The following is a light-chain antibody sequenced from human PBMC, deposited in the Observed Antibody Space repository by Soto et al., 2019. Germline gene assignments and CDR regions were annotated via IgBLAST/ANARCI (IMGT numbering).Light chain of an antibody. V-gene: IGKV1-33*01. CDR1: QDISRY. CDR3: QQDDIPPAT. J-gene: IGKJ4*01. Sequence: DIQMPQSPASLSAAVGDRVTISCQASQDISRYLNWYQHKPGRAPQLLINDVSTLETGVPSRFSATGSWTEFTLTINGLQPEDLATYYCQQDDIPPATFGGVNKVAIK. CDR2: DVS.